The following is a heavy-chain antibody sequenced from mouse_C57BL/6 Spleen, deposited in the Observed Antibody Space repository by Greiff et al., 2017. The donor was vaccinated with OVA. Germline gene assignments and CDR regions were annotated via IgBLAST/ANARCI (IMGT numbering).Heavy chain of an antibody. D-gene: IGHD2-1*01. CDR3: ARGVIYYGNYCYFDY. CDR2: INPNNGGT. V-gene: IGHV1-22*01. J-gene: IGHJ2*01. CDR1: GYTFTDYN. Sequence: VQLKQSGPELVKPGASVKMSCKASGYTFTDYNMHWVKQSHGKSLEWIGYINPNNGGTSYNQKFKGKATLTVNKSSSTAYMELRSLTSEDSAVYYCARGVIYYGNYCYFDYWGQGTTLTVSS.